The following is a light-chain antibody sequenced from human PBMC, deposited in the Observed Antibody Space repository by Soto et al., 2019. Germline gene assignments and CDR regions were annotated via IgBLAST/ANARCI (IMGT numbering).Light chain of an antibody. CDR2: GAS. J-gene: IGKJ1*01. CDR3: QHYNHWLWT. V-gene: IGKV3-15*01. Sequence: EIVLTQSPGTLSLSPGERATLSCRASQTMRSSHLAWYQQKPGQAPRLLIYGASTRATGIPARFSGSGSGTEFTLTISSLQSEDSAVYYCQHYNHWLWTFGQGTKVDIK. CDR1: QTMRSSH.